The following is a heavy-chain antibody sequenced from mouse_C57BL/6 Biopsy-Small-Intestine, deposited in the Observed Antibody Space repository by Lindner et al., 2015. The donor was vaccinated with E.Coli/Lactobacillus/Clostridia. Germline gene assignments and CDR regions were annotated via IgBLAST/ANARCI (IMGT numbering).Heavy chain of an antibody. CDR3: ARRTPYYFDY. CDR2: IYPRSGNT. J-gene: IGHJ2*01. Sequence: VQLQESGAELARPGASVKLSCKASGYTFTSYGISWVKQRTGQGLEWIGEIYPRSGNTYYNEKFKGKATLTADKSSSTAYMELRSLTSEGSAVYFCARRTPYYFDYWGQGTTLTVSS. CDR1: GYTFTSYG. V-gene: IGHV1-81*01.